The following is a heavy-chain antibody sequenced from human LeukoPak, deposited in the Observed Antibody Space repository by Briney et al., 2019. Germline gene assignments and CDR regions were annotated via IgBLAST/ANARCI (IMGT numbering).Heavy chain of an antibody. D-gene: IGHD2-2*01. J-gene: IGHJ5*02. CDR3: ARDGCSSTSCRYNWFDP. Sequence: PGGSLRLSCAASGFTFSSYAMHWVRQAPGKGLEWVAVISCDGSNKYYADSVKGRFTISRDNSKNTLYLQMNSLRVEDTAVYYCARDGCSSTSCRYNWFDPWGQGTLVTVSS. CDR1: GFTFSSYA. CDR2: ISCDGSNK. V-gene: IGHV3-30*04.